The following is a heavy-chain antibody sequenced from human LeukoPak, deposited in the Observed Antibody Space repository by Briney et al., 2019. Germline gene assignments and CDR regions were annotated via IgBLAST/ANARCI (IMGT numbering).Heavy chain of an antibody. V-gene: IGHV4-39*01. D-gene: IGHD6-19*01. CDR1: GGSISSSSYY. CDR3: ARFQWLAYYFDY. Sequence: KPSETLSLTCTVSGGSISSSSYYWGWIRQPPGKGLEWIGSIYHSGSTYYNPSLKSRVTISVDTSKNQFSLKLSSVTAADTAVYYCARFQWLAYYFDYWGQGTLVTVSS. J-gene: IGHJ4*02. CDR2: IYHSGST.